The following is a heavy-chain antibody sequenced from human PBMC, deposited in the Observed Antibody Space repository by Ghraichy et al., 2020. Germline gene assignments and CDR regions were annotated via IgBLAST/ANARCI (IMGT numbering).Heavy chain of an antibody. D-gene: IGHD6-19*01. V-gene: IGHV3-7*03. CDR2: IKQDGSEK. CDR1: GFTFSSYW. J-gene: IGHJ3*02. CDR3: ARGSPSIGVAGTQGAFDM. Sequence: LTCASSGFTFSSYWMSWVRQAPGKGLEWVANIKQDGSEKYYVDSVKGRFTISRDNAKNSLYLQMNSLRAEDTAVYYCARGSPSIGVAGTQGAFDMWGQGTMVTVSS.